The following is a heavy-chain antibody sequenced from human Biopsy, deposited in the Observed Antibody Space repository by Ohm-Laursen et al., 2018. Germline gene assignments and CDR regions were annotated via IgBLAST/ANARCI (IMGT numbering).Heavy chain of an antibody. V-gene: IGHV4-61*01. CDR1: GDSVSSGSFF. CDR2: IYYSGST. J-gene: IGHJ4*02. D-gene: IGHD1-26*01. Sequence: SETLSLTCSVSGDSVSSGSFFWSWIRQPPGKGLEWIGYIYYSGSTNYNPSLRSRVTISVDRSKNQFSLELSSVTAADTAVYYCARVGAGAPSIGYFDYWGQGALVTVSS. CDR3: ARVGAGAPSIGYFDY.